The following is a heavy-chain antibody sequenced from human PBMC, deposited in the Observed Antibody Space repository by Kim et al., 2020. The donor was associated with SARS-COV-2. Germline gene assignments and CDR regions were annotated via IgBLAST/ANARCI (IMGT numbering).Heavy chain of an antibody. J-gene: IGHJ6*02. CDR3: AREMGDYYYGMDV. CDR2: ISSSSSYI. D-gene: IGHD3-16*01. Sequence: GGSLRLSCAASGFTFSSYSMNWVRQAPGKGLEWVSSISSSSSYIYYADSVKGRFTISRDKAKNSLYLQMNSLRAEDTAVYYCAREMGDYYYGMDVWGQGTTVTVSS. V-gene: IGHV3-21*01. CDR1: GFTFSSYS.